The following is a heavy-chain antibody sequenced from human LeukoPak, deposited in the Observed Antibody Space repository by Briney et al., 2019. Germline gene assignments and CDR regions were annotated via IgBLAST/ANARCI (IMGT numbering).Heavy chain of an antibody. CDR1: SGSFSGYY. CDR2: INHSGST. J-gene: IGHJ4*02. V-gene: IGHV4-34*01. Sequence: PSETLSLTCAVYSGSFSGYYWSWIRQPPGKGLEWIGEINHSGSTNYNPSLKSRVTISVDTSKNQFSLKLSSVTAADTAVYYCARRRRIAAAGCYFDYWGQGTLVTVSS. D-gene: IGHD6-13*01. CDR3: ARRRRIAAAGCYFDY.